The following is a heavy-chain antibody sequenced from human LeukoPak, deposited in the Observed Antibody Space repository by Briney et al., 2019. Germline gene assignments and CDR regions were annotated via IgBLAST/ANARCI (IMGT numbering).Heavy chain of an antibody. Sequence: PGGSLRLSCAASGFTFSNAWMSWVRQAPGKGLEWVGRIKSKTDGGTTDYAAPVKGRFTISRGDSKNTLYLQMNSLKTEDTAVYYCTTGVYYDSPKFDYWGQGTLVTVSS. V-gene: IGHV3-15*01. J-gene: IGHJ4*02. D-gene: IGHD3-22*01. CDR2: IKSKTDGGTT. CDR1: GFTFSNAW. CDR3: TTGVYYDSPKFDY.